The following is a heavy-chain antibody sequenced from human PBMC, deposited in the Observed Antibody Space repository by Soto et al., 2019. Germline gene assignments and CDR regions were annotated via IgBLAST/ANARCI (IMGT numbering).Heavy chain of an antibody. V-gene: IGHV4-4*07. J-gene: IGHJ5*02. CDR3: GKDIPGAIPPP. D-gene: IGHD2-21*01. Sequence: QVQLQESGPGLVRPSETLSLTCTVSGDSIGSHFWSWYRQPAGKGLEWIGRTYGRGPTFYNPSLNSRVTITLYTSKNQFFLPLNSATAADTAVYYCGKDIPGAIPPPWGRGVLVIVSS. CDR1: GDSIGSHF. CDR2: TYGRGPT.